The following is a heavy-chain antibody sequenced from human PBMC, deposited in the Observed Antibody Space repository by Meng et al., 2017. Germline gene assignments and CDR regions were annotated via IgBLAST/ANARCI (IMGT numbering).Heavy chain of an antibody. V-gene: IGHV2-5*02. D-gene: IGHD2-21*02. J-gene: IGHJ5*02. CDR2: IYWDDAT. Sequence: IPLKESGPTPGKPTQTLTLTCTFSGFSRSTSGGGVGWIRQPPGKALEWLALIYWDDATRSRPSLKSMLTITKDTSKNHVVLTMTNMDPVDTATYYCAHRRGDSREGWFDPWGQGTLVTVSS. CDR3: AHRRGDSREGWFDP. CDR1: GFSRSTSGGG.